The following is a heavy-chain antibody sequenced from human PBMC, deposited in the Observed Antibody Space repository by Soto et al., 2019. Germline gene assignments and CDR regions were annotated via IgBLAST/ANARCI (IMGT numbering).Heavy chain of an antibody. CDR3: ARAPLYSHYYYYGMDV. CDR1: GGSISSYY. V-gene: IGHV4-59*01. CDR2: IYYSGST. J-gene: IGHJ6*02. Sequence: SETLSLTCIVSGGSISSYYWSWIRQPPGKGLEWTGYIYYSGSTNYNPSLKSRVTISVDTSKNQFSLKLSSVTAADTAVYYCARAPLYSHYYYYGMDVWGQGTTVTVSS. D-gene: IGHD4-4*01.